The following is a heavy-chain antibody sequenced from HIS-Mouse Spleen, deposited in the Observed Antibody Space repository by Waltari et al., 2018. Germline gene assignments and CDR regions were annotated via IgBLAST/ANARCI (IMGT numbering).Heavy chain of an antibody. V-gene: IGHV4-39*07. CDR2: IYYSGST. Sequence: QLQLQESGPGLVKPSETLSLTCTVPGGSIRSSSYYWGWIRPPPGKGLEWIGSIYYSGSTYYNPSLKSRVTISVDTSKNQFSLKLSSVTAADTAVYYCAREIPYSSSWYDWYFDLWGRGTLVTVSS. CDR1: GGSIRSSSYY. D-gene: IGHD6-13*01. J-gene: IGHJ2*01. CDR3: AREIPYSSSWYDWYFDL.